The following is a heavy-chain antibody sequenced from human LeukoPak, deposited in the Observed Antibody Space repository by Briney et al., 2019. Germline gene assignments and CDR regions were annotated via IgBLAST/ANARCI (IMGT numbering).Heavy chain of an antibody. Sequence: GGSLRLSCAASGFTFSSYGMHWVRQAPGKGLEWVAVISYDGSNKYCADSVKGRFTISRDNSKNTLYLQMNSLRAEDTAVYYCAKDRRWELFFDYWGQGTLVTVSS. CDR3: AKDRRWELFFDY. V-gene: IGHV3-30*18. CDR1: GFTFSSYG. D-gene: IGHD1-26*01. CDR2: ISYDGSNK. J-gene: IGHJ4*02.